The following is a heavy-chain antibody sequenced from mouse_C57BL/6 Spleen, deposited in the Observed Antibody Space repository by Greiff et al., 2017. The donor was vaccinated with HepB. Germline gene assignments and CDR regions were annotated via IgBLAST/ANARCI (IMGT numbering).Heavy chain of an antibody. J-gene: IGHJ2*01. CDR2: IRSKSNNYAT. D-gene: IGHD2-3*01. CDR1: GFSFNTYA. V-gene: IGHV10-1*01. Sequence: VESGGGLVQPKGSLKLSFAASGFSFNTYAMNWVRQAPGKGLEWVARIRSKSNNYATYYADSVKDRFTISRDDSESMLYLQMNNLKTEDTAMYYCVGGYFSLDYWGQGTPLTVSS. CDR3: VGGYFSLDY.